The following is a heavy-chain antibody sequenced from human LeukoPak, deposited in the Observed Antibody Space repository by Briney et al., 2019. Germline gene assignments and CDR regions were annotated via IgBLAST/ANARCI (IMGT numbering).Heavy chain of an antibody. Sequence: ASVKVSCKASGYTFTSYYMHWVRQAPGQGLEWMGGIIPIFGTANYAQKFQGRVTITADKSTRTAYMELSSLRSEDTAVYYCARRAGIGYYDILTGYYAWFDPWGQGTLVTVSS. CDR1: GYTFTSYY. J-gene: IGHJ5*02. D-gene: IGHD3-9*01. CDR2: IIPIFGTA. V-gene: IGHV1-69*06. CDR3: ARRAGIGYYDILTGYYAWFDP.